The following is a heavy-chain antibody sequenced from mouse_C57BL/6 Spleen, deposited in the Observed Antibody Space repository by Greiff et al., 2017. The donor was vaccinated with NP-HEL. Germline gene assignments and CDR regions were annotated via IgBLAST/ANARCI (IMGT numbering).Heavy chain of an antibody. J-gene: IGHJ3*01. CDR3: TTSTGSFAY. V-gene: IGHV14-4*01. Sequence: EVKLVESGAELVRPGASVKLSCTASGFNIKDDYMHWVKQRPEQGLEWIGWIDPENGDTEYASKFQGKATITADTSSNTAYLQLSSLTSEDTAVYYCTTSTGSFAYWGQGTLVTVSA. D-gene: IGHD4-1*02. CDR1: GFNIKDDY. CDR2: IDPENGDT.